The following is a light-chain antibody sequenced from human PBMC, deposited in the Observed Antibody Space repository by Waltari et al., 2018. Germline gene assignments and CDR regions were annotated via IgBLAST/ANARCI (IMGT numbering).Light chain of an antibody. CDR3: QQCTSPPP. CDR2: YAS. CDR1: QSVGNS. J-gene: IGKJ4*01. Sequence: DILLPQSPISLSLSPGKRATLSCRARQSVGNSVDWYQHKPGQAPRLLISYASNRATGIPARFSASGSGTDFTRTISSLEPEDSAVEFCQQCTSPPPFGGGT. V-gene: IGKV3-11*01.